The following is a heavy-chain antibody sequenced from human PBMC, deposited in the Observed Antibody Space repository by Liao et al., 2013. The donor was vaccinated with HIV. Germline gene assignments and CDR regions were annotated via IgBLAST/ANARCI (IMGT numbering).Heavy chain of an antibody. D-gene: IGHD1-7*01. CDR3: ARGAEVMPGTIYVWYFDL. CDR1: RGSISSDY. V-gene: IGHV4-4*07. CDR2: VSPTGST. J-gene: IGHJ2*01. Sequence: QVQLQESGRGLVKPSETLSLICSVSRGSISSDYWNWIRQPAGKGPEWIGRVSPTGSTSYKPSLNESTHHVNRHVQEPSSPSNLTSRDRRQTRPSITVARGAEVMPGTIYVWYFDLWAVAPRSLSLQ.